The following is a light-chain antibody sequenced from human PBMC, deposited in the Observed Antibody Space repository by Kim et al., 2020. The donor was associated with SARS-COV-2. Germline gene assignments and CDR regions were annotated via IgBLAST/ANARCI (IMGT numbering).Light chain of an antibody. Sequence: DIQMTQPPSSLSASIGDRTTIACRASHSVARYLNWYQQKPGKAPKLLIYDTSTLHSGVPSRFSGSGSGTDFTLTISGVQPDDFAIYFCQQSYSTPPYSFGQGTKLEI. J-gene: IGKJ2*03. CDR2: DTS. CDR3: QQSYSTPPYS. CDR1: HSVARY. V-gene: IGKV1-39*01.